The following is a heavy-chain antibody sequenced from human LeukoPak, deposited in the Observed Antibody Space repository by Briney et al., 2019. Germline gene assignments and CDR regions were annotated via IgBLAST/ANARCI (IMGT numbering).Heavy chain of an antibody. D-gene: IGHD3-16*02. J-gene: IGHJ4*02. Sequence: SETLSLTCSVSGGSISSQYWSWIRQPAGKRLEWIGRIYTSGNTNYNPSLKSRVTMSIDTSKKQFSLKLNSVTAADTAVYYCAREEGYRPFDYWGQGTLVTVSS. CDR3: AREEGYRPFDY. CDR2: IYTSGNT. CDR1: GGSISSQY. V-gene: IGHV4-4*07.